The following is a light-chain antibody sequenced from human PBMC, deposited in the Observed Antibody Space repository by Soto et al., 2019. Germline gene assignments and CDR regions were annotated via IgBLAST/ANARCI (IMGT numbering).Light chain of an antibody. CDR2: EAS. J-gene: IGKJ2*01. Sequence: DIQMTQSPSTLSASVGDRVTITCRASQSISIWLAWYQQKPRKAPKLLISEASSLETGVPPRFSGSGSGTEFTFIISSLQPDDFSTYYCQQYNRYPYTFGQGTKLEIK. CDR1: QSISIW. CDR3: QQYNRYPYT. V-gene: IGKV1-5*03.